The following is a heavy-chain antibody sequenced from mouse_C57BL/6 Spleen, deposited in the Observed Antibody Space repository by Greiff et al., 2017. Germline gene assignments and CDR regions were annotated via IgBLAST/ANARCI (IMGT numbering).Heavy chain of an antibody. CDR3: ARRGSNYGWDWYVDV. CDR2: ILPGSGST. Sequence: QVQLQESGAELMKPGASVKLSCKATGYTFTGYWIEWVKQRPGHGLEWIGEILPGSGSTNYNEKFKGKATLTADTSSNTAYMQLSSLTTEDSAIYFCARRGSNYGWDWYVDVWGTGTTVTVAS. V-gene: IGHV1-9*01. CDR1: GYTFTGYW. J-gene: IGHJ1*03. D-gene: IGHD2-5*01.